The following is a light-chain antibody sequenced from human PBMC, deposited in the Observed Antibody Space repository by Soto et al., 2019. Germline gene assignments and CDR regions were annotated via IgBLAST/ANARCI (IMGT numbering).Light chain of an antibody. Sequence: EIVLTQSPGNLSLSPGERATLSCRASQSLSRNYLAWYQQKPGQAPRLLIYGESSRATGIPDRFSGSGSGTEFTLTISRLEPEDFAVYYCQQYFSSQWTFGQGTKVDIK. V-gene: IGKV3-20*01. CDR2: GES. J-gene: IGKJ1*01. CDR3: QQYFSSQWT. CDR1: QSLSRNY.